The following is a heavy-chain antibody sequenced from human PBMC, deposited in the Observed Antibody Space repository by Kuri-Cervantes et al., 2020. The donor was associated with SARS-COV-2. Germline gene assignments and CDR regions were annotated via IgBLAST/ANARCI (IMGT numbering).Heavy chain of an antibody. CDR3: AKAPGWVLRDYFAS. CDR1: GFTFDDYT. V-gene: IGHV3-43*01. Sequence: GGSLRLSCAASGFTFDDYTMHWVRQAPGKGLEWVSLISWDGGSTYYADSVKGRFTISRDNSKNSLYLQMNSLRTEDTALYYCAKAPGWVLRDYFASWGQGTLVTVSS. CDR2: ISWDGGST. D-gene: IGHD2-21*01. J-gene: IGHJ4*02.